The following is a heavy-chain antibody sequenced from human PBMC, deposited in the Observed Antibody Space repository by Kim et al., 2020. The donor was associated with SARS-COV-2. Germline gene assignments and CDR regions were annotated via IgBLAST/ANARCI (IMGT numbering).Heavy chain of an antibody. CDR2: IRSKANSYAR. Sequence: GGSLRLSCAASGFSFSDSAMHGVRQASGKGLEGVGRIRSKANSYARKYAASVHGRFTISSDDSKDAPYLQMNRLKTEETEVYYCTRGPGMRLAFWDAYD. CDR3: TRGPGMRLAFWDAYD. D-gene: IGHD3-3*01. V-gene: IGHV3-73*01. CDR1: GFSFSDSA. J-gene: IGHJ3*02.